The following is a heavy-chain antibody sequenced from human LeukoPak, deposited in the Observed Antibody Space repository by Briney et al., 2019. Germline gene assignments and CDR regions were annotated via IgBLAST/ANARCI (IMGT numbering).Heavy chain of an antibody. J-gene: IGHJ6*02. CDR3: ARVRAAAGPQPQLYYYYYGMDV. D-gene: IGHD6-13*01. V-gene: IGHV1-2*02. Sequence: ASVKVSCKASGYTFTGYYMHWVRPAPGQGLEWMGWINPNSGGTNYAQKFQGRVTMTRDTSISTAYMELSRLRSDDTAVYYCARVRAAAGPQPQLYYYYYGMDVWGQGTTVTVSS. CDR2: INPNSGGT. CDR1: GYTFTGYY.